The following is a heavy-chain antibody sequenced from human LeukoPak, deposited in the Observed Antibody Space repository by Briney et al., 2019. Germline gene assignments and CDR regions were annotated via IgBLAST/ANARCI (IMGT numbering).Heavy chain of an antibody. CDR1: GFTFSLYW. CDR2: IKQDGSQK. CDR3: ARDIPKWEPFDY. V-gene: IGHV3-7*01. D-gene: IGHD1-26*01. Sequence: GGSLRLSCAASGFTFSLYWMNWIRQAPGKGLEWVASIKQDGSQKDYVDSVKGRFTISRDNARNALFLHMNSLRANDSAVYYCARDIPKWEPFDYWGQETLVTVS. J-gene: IGHJ4*02.